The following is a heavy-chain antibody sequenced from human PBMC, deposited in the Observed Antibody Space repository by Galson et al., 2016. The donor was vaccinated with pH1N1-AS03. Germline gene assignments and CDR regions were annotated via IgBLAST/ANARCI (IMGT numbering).Heavy chain of an antibody. D-gene: IGHD2/OR15-2a*01. V-gene: IGHV2-5*02. J-gene: IGHJ3*02. CDR3: ALPNSGGNAFEI. CDR2: VYWDETR. Sequence: PALVKPTQTLTLTCSVSGVSVTSSGVGVGWFRQPPGKALEWLALVYWDETRRYSPSLKNRLTITTDPSKNQVVLTVTSVDPMDIATYFCALPNSGGNAFEIWGPGTMVTVSS. CDR1: GVSVTSSGVG.